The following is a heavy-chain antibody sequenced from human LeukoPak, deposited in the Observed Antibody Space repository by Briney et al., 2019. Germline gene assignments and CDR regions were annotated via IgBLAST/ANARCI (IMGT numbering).Heavy chain of an antibody. J-gene: IGHJ6*03. CDR3: ARVYMTTVIPYYMDV. Sequence: GASVKVSCKASGYTFTSYGISWVRQAPGQGLEWMGWISAYNGNTNYAQKLQGRVTMTTDTSTSTAYMELRSLRSDDTAVYYCARVYMTTVIPYYMDVWGKGTTVTVSS. CDR1: GYTFTSYG. CDR2: ISAYNGNT. D-gene: IGHD4-11*01. V-gene: IGHV1-18*01.